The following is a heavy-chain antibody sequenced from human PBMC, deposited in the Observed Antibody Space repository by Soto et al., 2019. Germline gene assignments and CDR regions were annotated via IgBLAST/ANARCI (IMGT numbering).Heavy chain of an antibody. J-gene: IGHJ4*02. CDR1: GYTFTGYY. V-gene: IGHV1-2*02. CDR3: ARPQLPLSPFYY. Sequence: QVQLVQSGAEVKKPGASVKVSCKASGYTFTGYYMHWVRQAPGQGLEWMGWINPNSGGTNYAQKFQGRVTMPRDTSISTVYMEQSRLRSDDTAVYYCARPQLPLSPFYYWGQGTLVTVSS. CDR2: INPNSGGT. D-gene: IGHD2-2*01.